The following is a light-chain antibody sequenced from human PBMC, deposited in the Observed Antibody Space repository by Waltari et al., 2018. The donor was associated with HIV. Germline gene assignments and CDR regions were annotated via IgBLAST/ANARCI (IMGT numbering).Light chain of an antibody. CDR1: TSTIGNHF. J-gene: IGLJ3*02. Sequence: QSVLTQPPSVSAAHGQKVTISSSGSTSTIGNHFVSWYQQLPGTAPKLLIYDNYQRPSGIPDRFSGSKSGTSATLVITGLQTGDEANYYCGTWDSSLSAGVFGGGTKLTVL. CDR3: GTWDSSLSAGV. CDR2: DNY. V-gene: IGLV1-51*01.